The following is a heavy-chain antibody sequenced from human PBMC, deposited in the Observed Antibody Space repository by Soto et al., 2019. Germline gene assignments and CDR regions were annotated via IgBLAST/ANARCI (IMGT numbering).Heavy chain of an antibody. CDR2: IYYSGST. V-gene: IGHV4-30-4*01. Sequence: SETLSLTCTVSGGSISSGDYYWSWIRQPPGKGLEWIGYIYYSGSTYYNPSLKSRVTISVDTSKNQFSLKLSSVTAADTAVYYCARAQGSGCLVSWGQGTLVTVPQ. CDR1: GGSISSGDYY. D-gene: IGHD3-10*01. J-gene: IGHJ4*02. CDR3: ARAQGSGCLVS.